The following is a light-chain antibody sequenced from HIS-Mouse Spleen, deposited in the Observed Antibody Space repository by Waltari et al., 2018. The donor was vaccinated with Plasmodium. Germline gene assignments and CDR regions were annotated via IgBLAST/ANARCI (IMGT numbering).Light chain of an antibody. CDR3: QQYNNWPFT. J-gene: IGKJ3*01. CDR1: QSVSSN. CDR2: GAS. Sequence: DILMTPSRATLSVSPRERATLSCRASQSVSSNLAWYQQKPGQAPRLLIYGASTRATGIPARFSGSGSGTEFTLTISSLQSEDFAVYYCQQYNNWPFTFGPGTKVDIK. V-gene: IGKV3-15*01.